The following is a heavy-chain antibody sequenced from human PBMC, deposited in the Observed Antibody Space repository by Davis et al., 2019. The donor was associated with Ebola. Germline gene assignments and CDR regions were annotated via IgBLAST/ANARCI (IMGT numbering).Heavy chain of an antibody. J-gene: IGHJ4*02. Sequence: ASVKVSCKASGYTFNSYGFTWVRQAPGQGLEWMGWISAYNGNTNYAQKFQGRVTMTRDTSTTTAYMEVGSLRTDDTAVYYCARAQFPTTSDHWGQGTLVTVSS. D-gene: IGHD1-1*01. CDR3: ARAQFPTTSDH. CDR1: GYTFNSYG. CDR2: ISAYNGNT. V-gene: IGHV1-18*01.